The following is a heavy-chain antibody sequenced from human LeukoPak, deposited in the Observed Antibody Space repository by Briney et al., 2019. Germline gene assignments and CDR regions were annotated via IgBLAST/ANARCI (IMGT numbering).Heavy chain of an antibody. CDR3: ARGTIRDGYNGDAFDI. Sequence: ASVKVSCKASGYTFTSYYMHWVRQAPGQGLEWMGIINPSGGSTSYAQKFQGRVTMTRDTSTSTVYMELSSLRSEDTAVYYCARGTIRDGYNGDAFDIWGQGTMVTVSS. CDR2: INPSGGST. J-gene: IGHJ3*02. D-gene: IGHD5-24*01. V-gene: IGHV1-46*01. CDR1: GYTFTSYY.